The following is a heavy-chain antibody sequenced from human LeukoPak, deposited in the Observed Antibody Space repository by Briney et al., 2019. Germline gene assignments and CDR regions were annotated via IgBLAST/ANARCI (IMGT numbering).Heavy chain of an antibody. CDR2: IYNSEIT. V-gene: IGHV4-59*01. CDR3: AKGGGSSFRGDYYHYYMDV. Sequence: SETLSLTCTVSGAAITDYYWSWIRQAPGKGLEFIGYIYNSEITNYNPSLTSRVTMSVDTSKNQFSLKLKSMTAADTAVYYCAKGGGSSFRGDYYHYYMDVWGKGTTVTVSS. CDR1: GAAITDYY. D-gene: IGHD2-15*01. J-gene: IGHJ6*03.